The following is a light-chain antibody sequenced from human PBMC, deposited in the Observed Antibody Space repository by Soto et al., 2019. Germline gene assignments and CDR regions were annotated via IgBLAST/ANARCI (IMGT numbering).Light chain of an antibody. J-gene: IGKJ4*01. CDR2: DAS. CDR1: QSISTN. CDR3: QQHSNWPLT. Sequence: EIVLTQSPGTLSLSPGERATLSCRASQSISTNLAWYQQKPGQAPRLLIFDASKRATGIPARFSGSGSGTDFTLTISSLEPEDFAVYYCQQHSNWPLTFGGGTKVDIK. V-gene: IGKV3-11*01.